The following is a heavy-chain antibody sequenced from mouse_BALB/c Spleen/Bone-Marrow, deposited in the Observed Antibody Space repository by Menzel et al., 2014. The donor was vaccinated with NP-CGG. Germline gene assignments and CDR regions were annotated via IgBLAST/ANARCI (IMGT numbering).Heavy chain of an antibody. Sequence: VQLQQSGAEIVRPGALVKLSCKASGFNIKDYYMQWVKQRPEQGLEWIGWIDPENGNTIYDPKFQGKGSITGDTSSNSAYLQRSSLTSEDAAVYYCARGDGYDMVFWGKGTSVTDSS. V-gene: IGHV14-1*02. CDR3: ARGDGYDMVF. CDR1: GFNIKDYY. J-gene: IGHJ4*01. CDR2: IDPENGNT.